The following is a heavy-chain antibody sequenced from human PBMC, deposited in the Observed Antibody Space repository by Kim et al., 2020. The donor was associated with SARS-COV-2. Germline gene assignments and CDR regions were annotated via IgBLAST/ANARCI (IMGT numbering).Heavy chain of an antibody. J-gene: IGHJ4*02. CDR3: ARLLGSSTYNDY. CDR1: GGSIRSSSYY. CDR2: IYYTGTT. D-gene: IGHD3-10*01. Sequence: SETLSLTCTVSGGSIRSSSYYWGWIRQTPGKGLEWIGSIYYTGTTDYNPSLKSRVTISADTSKNQFSLKLTSVTAADTAVYYCARLLGSSTYNDYWGQGTLVTVSS. V-gene: IGHV4-39*01.